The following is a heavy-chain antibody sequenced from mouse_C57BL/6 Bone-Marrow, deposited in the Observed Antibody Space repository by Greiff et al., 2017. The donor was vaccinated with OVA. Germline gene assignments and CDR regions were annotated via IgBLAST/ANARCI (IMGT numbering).Heavy chain of an antibody. CDR3: ARRYCGSSYWYFDF. CDR1: GYTFTSYW. D-gene: IGHD1-1*01. Sequence: VQLQQPGAELVKPGASVKMSCKASGYTFTSYWITWVKQRPGQGLEWIGDIYPGSGSTNYNEKFKSKATLTVDTSSSTAYMQLSSLTSEDSAVYDCARRYCGSSYWYFDFWGTGTAVTVSS. J-gene: IGHJ1*03. CDR2: IYPGSGST. V-gene: IGHV1-55*01.